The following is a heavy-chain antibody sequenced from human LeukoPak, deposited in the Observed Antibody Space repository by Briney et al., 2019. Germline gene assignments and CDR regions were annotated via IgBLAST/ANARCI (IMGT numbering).Heavy chain of an antibody. Sequence: ASVKVSCKASGYTFTGYYMHWVRQAPGQGLEWMGWISAYNGNTNYAQKLQGRVTMTTDTSTSTAYMELRSMRSDDTAVYYCARGLLGLAPADYRDQGTLVTVSS. CDR2: ISAYNGNT. D-gene: IGHD2-8*02. CDR1: GYTFTGYY. V-gene: IGHV1-18*04. CDR3: ARGLLGLAPADY. J-gene: IGHJ4*02.